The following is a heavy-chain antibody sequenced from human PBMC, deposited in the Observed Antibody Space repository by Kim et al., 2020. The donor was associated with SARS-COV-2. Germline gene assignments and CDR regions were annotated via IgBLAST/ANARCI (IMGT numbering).Heavy chain of an antibody. CDR3: AREAVDGTLAFDF. Sequence: SETLSLTCTVSGGSISSYYWSWIRQPPGKGLEWIGYIYYSGSTNYNPSLKSRVTISVDTSKNQFSLQLSSVTAADTAVYYCAREAVDGTLAFDFWGQGTMVTVSS. D-gene: IGHD6-19*01. J-gene: IGHJ3*01. V-gene: IGHV4-59*01. CDR1: GGSISSYY. CDR2: IYYSGST.